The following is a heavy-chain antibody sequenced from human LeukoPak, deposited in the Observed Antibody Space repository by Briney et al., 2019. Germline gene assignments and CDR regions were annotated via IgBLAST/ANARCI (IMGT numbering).Heavy chain of an antibody. CDR2: ISSGSNYI. D-gene: IGHD5-24*01. V-gene: IGHV3-21*01. CDR3: ARVVRDGYNRIDY. CDR1: GFSFGTYT. J-gene: IGHJ4*02. Sequence: PGGSLRLSCAASGFSFGTYTMNWVRQAPGKGLEWVSSISSGSNYIHYGDSVKGRFTISRDNAKNSLFLQMNSLRAEDTAVYYCARVVRDGYNRIDYWGQGTLVTVSS.